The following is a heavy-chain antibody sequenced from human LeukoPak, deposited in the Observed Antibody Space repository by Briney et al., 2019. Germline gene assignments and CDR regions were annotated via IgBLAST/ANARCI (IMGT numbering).Heavy chain of an antibody. CDR3: AVAGVRYYDSSGLYAFDF. V-gene: IGHV4-39*01. Sequence: PSETLSLTCTVSGGSISSSSHFWGWIRQPPGTGLECIGTIYYSGSTYYNPSLKSRVIISVDASKNQFSLKLSSVTAADTAVYYCAVAGVRYYDSSGLYAFDFWGQGTMVTVSS. J-gene: IGHJ3*01. CDR1: GGSISSSSHF. CDR2: IYYSGST. D-gene: IGHD3-22*01.